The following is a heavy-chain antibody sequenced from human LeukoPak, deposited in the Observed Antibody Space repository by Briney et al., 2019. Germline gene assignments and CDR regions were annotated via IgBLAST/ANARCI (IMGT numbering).Heavy chain of an antibody. CDR1: GFTFGSYG. CDR2: IRYDGSNK. Sequence: GGSLRLSCAASGFTFGSYGMHWVRQAPGKGLEWVAFIRYDGSNKYYADSVKGRFTISRDNSKNTLYLQMNSLRGEDTAVYYCAEGNYFDYWGQGTLVTVSS. D-gene: IGHD6-13*01. CDR3: AEGNYFDY. J-gene: IGHJ4*02. V-gene: IGHV3-30*02.